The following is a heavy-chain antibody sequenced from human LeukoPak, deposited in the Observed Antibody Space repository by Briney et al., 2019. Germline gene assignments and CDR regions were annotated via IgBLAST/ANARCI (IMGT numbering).Heavy chain of an antibody. CDR2: ISPDSTFI. V-gene: IGHV3-21*01. J-gene: IGHJ4*02. CDR3: AKGQQYSASDY. CDR1: GFTFSSCG. D-gene: IGHD4-11*01. Sequence: GSLRLSCAASGFTFSSCGMNWVHQAPGKGLEWVSSISPDSTFIPQADSVKGRFTISRDNAKNSLYLQMESLRVEDTAVYYCAKGQQYSASDYWGQGTLVTVSS.